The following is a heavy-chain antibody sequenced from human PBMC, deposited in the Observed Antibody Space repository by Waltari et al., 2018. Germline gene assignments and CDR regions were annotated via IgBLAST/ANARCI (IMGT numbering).Heavy chain of an antibody. V-gene: IGHV3-7*03. CDR1: GFSFGSYS. Sequence: EVKLVESGGGLVQPGGSLRLPCAGSGFSFGSYSMAWVRQAPGKGLEWVANILHDASIIEYVDSVKGRFTISRDNAKSSLDLQMNGLRAEDTAMYYCARWRGLQSEFDSWGLGTMVTVSS. J-gene: IGHJ4*02. D-gene: IGHD5-12*01. CDR2: ILHDASII. CDR3: ARWRGLQSEFDS.